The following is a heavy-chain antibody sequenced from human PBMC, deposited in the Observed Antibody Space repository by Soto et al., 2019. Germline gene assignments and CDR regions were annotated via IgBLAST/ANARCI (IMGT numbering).Heavy chain of an antibody. D-gene: IGHD3-3*01. V-gene: IGHV3-23*01. J-gene: IGHJ4*02. Sequence: GGCISLSCTPSGCTFSSYAMDWVRQVPGKGLEWVSAISGTGGSTYYADSVTGRFTIARDSSQKTLYLQMNSLRAEDTAVYYCKKDTDRAIYEMDYAGLGT. CDR3: KKDTDRAIYEMDY. CDR1: GCTFSSYA. CDR2: ISGTGGST.